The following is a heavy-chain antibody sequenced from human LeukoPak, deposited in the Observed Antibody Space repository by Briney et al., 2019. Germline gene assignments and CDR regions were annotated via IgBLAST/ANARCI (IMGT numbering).Heavy chain of an antibody. V-gene: IGHV1-2*02. D-gene: IGHD4-17*01. CDR1: GYTFTNYY. Sequence: ASVKVSCKASGYTFTNYYMHWVRQAPGQGLEWMGWINPNTGDTKYAQKFQGRVTMTRDTSISTAYMELSRLRSDDTAVYYCTRALTTVATWMYLWGRGTLVTVSS. CDR2: INPNTGDT. CDR3: TRALTTVATWMYL. J-gene: IGHJ2*01.